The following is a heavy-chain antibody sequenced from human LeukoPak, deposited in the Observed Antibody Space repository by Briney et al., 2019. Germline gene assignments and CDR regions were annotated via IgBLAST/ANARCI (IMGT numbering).Heavy chain of an antibody. V-gene: IGHV4-30-2*01. CDR2: IYHSGST. J-gene: IGHJ4*02. Sequence: SETLSLTCAVSGGSISSGGYSGSWMRQPPGKGLEWRGYIYHSGSTYYNPSLKSRVTISVDRSQHQFSLKLSSVTAADTAVYYCARVELWSFDYWGQGTLVTVSS. CDR3: ARVELWSFDY. CDR1: GGSISSGGYS. D-gene: IGHD3-10*01.